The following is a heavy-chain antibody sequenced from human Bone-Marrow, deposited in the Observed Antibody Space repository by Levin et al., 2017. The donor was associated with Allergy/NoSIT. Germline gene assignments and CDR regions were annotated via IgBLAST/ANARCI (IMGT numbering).Heavy chain of an antibody. J-gene: IGHJ5*02. CDR3: ARDVVPAAIDCCNWFDP. CDR2: IKQDGSEK. Sequence: GESLKISCAASGFTFSSYWMSWVRQAPGKGLEWVANIKQDGSEKYYVDSVKGRFTISRDNAKNSLYLQMNSLRAEDTAVYYCARDVVPAAIDCCNWFDPWGQGTLVTVSS. D-gene: IGHD2-2*01. V-gene: IGHV3-7*01. CDR1: GFTFSSYW.